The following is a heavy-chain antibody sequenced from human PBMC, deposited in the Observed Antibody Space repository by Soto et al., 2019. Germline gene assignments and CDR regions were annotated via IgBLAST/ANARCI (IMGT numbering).Heavy chain of an antibody. Sequence: EVQLVESGGGLVQPGGSLTLSCVASGFTLSSYWMHWVRQAPGKGLVWVSRINADGGTTYYVDSVRGRFTASRDNAKNTLYLHMKSLTADDTAVYCCAGSEFSSSDYYMDVWGKGTVVTVSS. D-gene: IGHD6-6*01. J-gene: IGHJ6*03. V-gene: IGHV3-74*01. CDR1: GFTLSSYW. CDR3: AGSEFSSSDYYMDV. CDR2: INADGGTT.